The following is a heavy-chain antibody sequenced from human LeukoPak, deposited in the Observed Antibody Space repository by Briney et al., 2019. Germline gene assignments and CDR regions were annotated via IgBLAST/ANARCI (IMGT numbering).Heavy chain of an antibody. CDR1: GGSISSYY. CDR2: IYYSGST. V-gene: IGHV4-59*12. J-gene: IGHJ4*02. CDR3: ASYYGSGSYQFDY. Sequence: SSETLSLTCTVSGGSISSYYWSWIRQPPGKGLEWIGYIYYSGSTNYNPSLKSRVTISVDTSKNQFSLKLSSVTAADTAVYYCASYYGSGSYQFDYWGQGTLVTVSS. D-gene: IGHD3-10*01.